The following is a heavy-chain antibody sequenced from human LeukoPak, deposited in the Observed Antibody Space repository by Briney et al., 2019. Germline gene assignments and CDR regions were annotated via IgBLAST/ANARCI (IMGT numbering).Heavy chain of an antibody. Sequence: VKVSCKASGGTFSSYTISWVRQAPGQGLEWMGRIIPILGIANYAQRFQGSVTITADKSTSTAYMELSSLRSEDTAVYYCARDRVVVAARVYYFDYWGQGTLVTVSS. D-gene: IGHD2-15*01. J-gene: IGHJ4*02. CDR3: ARDRVVVAARVYYFDY. V-gene: IGHV1-69*04. CDR1: GGTFSSYT. CDR2: IIPILGIA.